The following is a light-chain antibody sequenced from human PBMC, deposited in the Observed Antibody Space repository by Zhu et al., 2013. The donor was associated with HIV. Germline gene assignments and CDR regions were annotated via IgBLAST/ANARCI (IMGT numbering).Light chain of an antibody. J-gene: IGLJ2*01. CDR3: QSYDSSLSGSEVV. V-gene: IGLV2-23*02. Sequence: QSVPTQPASVSGPPGQSITISCTGSSSDVGSYNLVSWYQQHPGKAPKLMIYEVTKRPSGVSNRFSGSKSGNTASLTISGLQAEDEADYYCQSYDSSLSGSEVVFGGGTKLTVL. CDR1: SSDVGSYNL. CDR2: EVT.